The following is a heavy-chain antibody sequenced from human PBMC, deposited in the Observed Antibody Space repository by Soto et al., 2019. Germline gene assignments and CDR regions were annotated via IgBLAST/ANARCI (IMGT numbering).Heavy chain of an antibody. CDR1: EFTFSSFW. CDR2: IKQRGSEK. D-gene: IGHD1-26*01. CDR3: AREAREGGGFDS. V-gene: IGHV3-7*01. J-gene: IGHJ4*02. Sequence: EVQLVESGGGLVQPGGSLRLSCVASEFTFSSFWMSWVRQVPGKGLEWVANIKQRGSEKHYVDSVKGRFTISRDDAKNSMYLQMNSLRAEDPALYYCAREAREGGGFDSWGQGTLVTVSS.